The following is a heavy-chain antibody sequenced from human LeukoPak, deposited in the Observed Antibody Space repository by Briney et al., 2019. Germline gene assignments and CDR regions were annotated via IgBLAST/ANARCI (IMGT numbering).Heavy chain of an antibody. V-gene: IGHV1-8*01. CDR2: MNPNSGNT. CDR1: GYTFTSYD. CDR3: ATENTYYYGSGSHGDY. Sequence: ASVKVSCKAFGYTFTSYDINWVRQATGQGLEWMGWMNPNSGNTGYAQKFQGRVTMTRNTSISTAYMELSSLRSEDTAVYYCATENTYYYGSGSHGDYWGQGTLVTVSS. D-gene: IGHD3-10*01. J-gene: IGHJ4*02.